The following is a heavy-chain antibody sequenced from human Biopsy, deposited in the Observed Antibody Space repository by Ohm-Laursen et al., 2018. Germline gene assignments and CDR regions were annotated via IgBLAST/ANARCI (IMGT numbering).Heavy chain of an antibody. CDR1: GFIFRDYY. D-gene: IGHD3-16*01. V-gene: IGHV3-11*01. Sequence: GSLRLSCTASGFIFRDYYMSWIRQAPGKGLEWVSNINSVGTIYYADSVRGRFTISRDNAKNSLYLQMNSLRVEDTAVYYCARSVGIMAAPIDYWGQGTLVTVSS. CDR2: INSVGTI. J-gene: IGHJ4*02. CDR3: ARSVGIMAAPIDY.